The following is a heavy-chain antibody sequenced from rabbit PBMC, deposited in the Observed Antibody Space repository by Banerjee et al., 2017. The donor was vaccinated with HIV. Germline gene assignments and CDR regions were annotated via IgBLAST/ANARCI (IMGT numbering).Heavy chain of an antibody. V-gene: IGHV1S7*01. Sequence: QLVESGGDLVQPEGSLTLSCKASGFTINNNYYMSWVRQAPGKGLEWIGIIYAGKGNTYYANWVNGRFTISNHNAQNTLYLQLNSLTAADTATYFCVRDSSGWGADLWGQGTLVTVS. CDR1: GFTINNNYY. CDR2: IYAGKGNT. J-gene: IGHJ3*01. CDR3: VRDSSGWGADL. D-gene: IGHD4-1*01.